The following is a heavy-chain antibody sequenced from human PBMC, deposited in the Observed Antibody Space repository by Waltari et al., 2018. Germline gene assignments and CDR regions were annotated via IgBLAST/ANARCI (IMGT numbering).Heavy chain of an antibody. J-gene: IGHJ3*02. D-gene: IGHD3-22*01. Sequence: QVQLVQSGAEVTKPGSSVKVSCKASGGTFSRYAISWVRQAPGPGLEWMGRIIPIFGTANYAQKFQGRVTSTADESTSTTYMELSSLRSEDTAVYYCARGDYDSSGYYGGAFDIWGQGTMVTVSS. CDR3: ARGDYDSSGYYGGAFDI. CDR1: GGTFSRYA. V-gene: IGHV1-69*15. CDR2: IIPIFGTA.